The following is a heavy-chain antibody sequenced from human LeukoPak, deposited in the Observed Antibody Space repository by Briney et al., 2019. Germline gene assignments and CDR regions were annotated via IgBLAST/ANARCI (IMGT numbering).Heavy chain of an antibody. CDR1: GFTFSDYY. J-gene: IGHJ3*02. CDR3: ARDAPYGDGGAFDI. V-gene: IGHV3-11*04. D-gene: IGHD4-17*01. Sequence: MAGGSLRLSCAASGFTFSDYYMSWIRQAPGKGLEWVSYISSSGSTIYYADSVKGRFTISRDNAKNSLYLQMNSLRAKDTAVYYCARDAPYGDGGAFDIWGQGTMVTVSS. CDR2: ISSSGSTI.